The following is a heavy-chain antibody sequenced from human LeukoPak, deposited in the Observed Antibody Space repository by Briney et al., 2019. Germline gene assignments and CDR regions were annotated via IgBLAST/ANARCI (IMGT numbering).Heavy chain of an antibody. J-gene: IGHJ4*02. CDR3: ASYGDYVFSFDY. D-gene: IGHD4-17*01. Sequence: SETLSLTCTVSGGSISSGDYYWSWIRQPPGKGLEWIGYIYYSGSTYYNPSLKSRVTISVDTSKNQFSLKLSSVTAADMAVYYCASYGDYVFSFDYWGQGTLVTVSS. V-gene: IGHV4-30-4*01. CDR1: GGSISSGDYY. CDR2: IYYSGST.